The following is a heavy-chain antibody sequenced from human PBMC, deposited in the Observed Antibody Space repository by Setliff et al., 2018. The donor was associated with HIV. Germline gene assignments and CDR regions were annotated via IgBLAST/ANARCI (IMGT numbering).Heavy chain of an antibody. V-gene: IGHV4-34*01. Sequence: ASETLSLTCGVDDGSFSGYSWSWIRQSPGKGLEWIGEVSRGGSTTYNPSLTGRVSVSVDTSKSQFSLKLTNVTAADAAVYYCARAVCPSLNCYSFFNYWGHGSLVTVS. CDR1: DGSFSGYS. J-gene: IGHJ4*01. D-gene: IGHD2-15*01. CDR3: ARAVCPSLNCYSFFNY. CDR2: VSRGGST.